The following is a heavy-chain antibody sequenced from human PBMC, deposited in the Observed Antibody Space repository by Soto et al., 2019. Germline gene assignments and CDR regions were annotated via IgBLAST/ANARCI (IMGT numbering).Heavy chain of an antibody. CDR2: ISGGGSI. V-gene: IGHV3-23*01. D-gene: IGHD6-19*01. J-gene: IGHJ4*02. CDR3: AKCASGSGRFQERFNDY. Sequence: EMQLLESGGDLVQPGGSLRLSCAASGFTLSSYAMTWVRQVPGKGLEWISAISGGGSIYYADSVKGRFTISRDNSKNTLYLQMNSLRAEDTAIYYCAKCASGSGRFQERFNDYWGQGTLVTVSP. CDR1: GFTLSSYA.